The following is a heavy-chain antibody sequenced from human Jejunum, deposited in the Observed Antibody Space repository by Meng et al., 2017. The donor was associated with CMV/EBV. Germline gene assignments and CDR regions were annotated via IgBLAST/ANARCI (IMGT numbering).Heavy chain of an antibody. Sequence: DWVPPAPGKGLEWVSSISGSGGNIHYADSVKGRFTISRDNAKNLLYLQMNSLRAEDTAVYYCARDLLEWLFSAGGYQYYGMAVWGQGTTVTVSS. V-gene: IGHV3-48*03. D-gene: IGHD3-3*01. CDR2: ISGSGGNI. J-gene: IGHJ6*02. CDR3: ARDLLEWLFSAGGYQYYGMAV.